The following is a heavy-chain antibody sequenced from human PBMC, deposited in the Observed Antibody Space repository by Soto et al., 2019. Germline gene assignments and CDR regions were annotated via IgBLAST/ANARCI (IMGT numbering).Heavy chain of an antibody. D-gene: IGHD3-9*01. J-gene: IGHJ6*02. CDR1: GFTFSSYS. Sequence: EVQLVESGGGLVQPGGSLRLSCAASGFTFSSYSMNWVRQAPGKGLEWVSYISSSSSTIYYADSVKGRFTISRDNAKNSLYLQMNSLRAEDTSLYDCARLLRHFYWLCYYYGMDVWGQGTTVTVSS. V-gene: IGHV3-48*01. CDR3: ARLLRHFYWLCYYYGMDV. CDR2: ISSSSSTI.